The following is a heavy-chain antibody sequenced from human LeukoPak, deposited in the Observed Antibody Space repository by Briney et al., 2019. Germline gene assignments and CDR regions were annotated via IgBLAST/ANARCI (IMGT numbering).Heavy chain of an antibody. D-gene: IGHD2-15*01. J-gene: IGHJ5*02. CDR3: ARGPHNRGGRFSWFDP. CDR2: ISADGGAT. CDR1: RFDFTTSA. Sequence: GSLRLSCAASRFDFTTSAMNWVRQAPGARLEWVSGISADGGATYYVDSVKGRFTISRDNSKRTLYLQMNGLRAEDTAFYYCARGPHNRGGRFSWFDPWGQGTLVTVSS. V-gene: IGHV3-23*01.